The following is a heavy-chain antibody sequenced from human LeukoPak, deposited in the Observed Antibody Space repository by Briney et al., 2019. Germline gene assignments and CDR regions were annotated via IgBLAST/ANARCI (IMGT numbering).Heavy chain of an antibody. CDR1: GGTFSSYA. Sequence: GSSVKVSCKASGGTFSSYAISWVRQAPGQGLEWMGRVIPIFGTANYAQKFQGRVTITTDESTSTAYMELSSLRSEDTAVYYCASGGDSSGYCYYYYYMDVWGKGTTVTVSS. J-gene: IGHJ6*03. CDR2: VIPIFGTA. CDR3: ASGGDSSGYCYYYYYMDV. D-gene: IGHD3-22*01. V-gene: IGHV1-69*05.